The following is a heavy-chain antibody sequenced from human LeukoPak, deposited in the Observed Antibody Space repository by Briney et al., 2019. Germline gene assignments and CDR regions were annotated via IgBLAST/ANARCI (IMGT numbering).Heavy chain of an antibody. V-gene: IGHV1-69*05. CDR1: GGTFSSYA. D-gene: IGHD3-22*01. Sequence: SVKVSCKASGGTFSSYAISWVRQAPGQGLEWMGGIIPIFGTANYAQKFQGRVTITTDESTSTAYMELSSLRSEDTAVYYCARGPRYYDSSGPGTYFDLWGRGTLVTVSS. CDR3: ARGPRYYDSSGPGTYFDL. J-gene: IGHJ2*01. CDR2: IIPIFGTA.